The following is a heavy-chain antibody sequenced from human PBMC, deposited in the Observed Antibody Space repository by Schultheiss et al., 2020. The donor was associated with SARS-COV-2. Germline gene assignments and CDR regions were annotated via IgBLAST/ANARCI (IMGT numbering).Heavy chain of an antibody. CDR2: INHSGGT. D-gene: IGHD4-11*01. J-gene: IGHJ6*03. Sequence: SETLSLTCTVSGGSISSYYWSWIRQPPGKGLEWIGEINHSGGTNYNPSLKSRVTISVDTSKNQFSLKLSSVTAADTAVYYWARAVTTGYYYMDVWGKGTTVTVSS. CDR3: ARAVTTGYYYMDV. CDR1: GGSISSYY. V-gene: IGHV4-34*01.